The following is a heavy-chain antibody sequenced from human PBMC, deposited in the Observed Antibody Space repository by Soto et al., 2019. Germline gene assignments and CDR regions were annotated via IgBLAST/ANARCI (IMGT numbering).Heavy chain of an antibody. CDR3: EKDLVYETWGNYFAY. D-gene: IGHD3-16*01. J-gene: IGHJ4*02. CDR1: RFTFSKYA. CDR2: ISYDGRSE. Sequence: QVQLVESGGGVVQPGRSLRLSCAASRFTFSKYAMHWVRQAPGKGLEWVAMISYDGRSEYYVDSAKGRFTISRDISKDTLYLQMDSVRAEDTAVYYCEKDLVYETWGNYFAYCGQGTLVTVSS. V-gene: IGHV3-30*18.